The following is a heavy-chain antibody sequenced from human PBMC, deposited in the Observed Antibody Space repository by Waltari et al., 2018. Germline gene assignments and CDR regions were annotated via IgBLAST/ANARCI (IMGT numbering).Heavy chain of an antibody. V-gene: IGHV3-7*01. Sequence: EVQLVASGGGLVQPGGSLRLSCAASGVTFNTYWMKWIRQAPGKGLEWVANINPDGSQKFYVDSVKGRFTVSRDNAQNSLYLQMNNLRAEDTAVYYCTTLARGESGDYWGQGTLVTVSS. CDR3: TTLARGESGDY. CDR1: GVTFNTYW. CDR2: INPDGSQK. J-gene: IGHJ4*02. D-gene: IGHD3-10*01.